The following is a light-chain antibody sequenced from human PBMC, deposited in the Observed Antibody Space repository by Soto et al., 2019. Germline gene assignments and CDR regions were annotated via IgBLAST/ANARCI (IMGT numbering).Light chain of an antibody. V-gene: IGKV1D-13*01. J-gene: IGKJ3*01. CDR3: QQFNNWPGT. CDR2: DAS. CDR1: QAISSA. Sequence: ANQLTQSPSSLSASVGDRVTITCRASQAISSALAWYQQKPGKPPKLLIYDASTLQSGVPSRFSGTASGTDFTLTINSLQPEDFATSYCQQFNNWPGTFGPGTKVDIK.